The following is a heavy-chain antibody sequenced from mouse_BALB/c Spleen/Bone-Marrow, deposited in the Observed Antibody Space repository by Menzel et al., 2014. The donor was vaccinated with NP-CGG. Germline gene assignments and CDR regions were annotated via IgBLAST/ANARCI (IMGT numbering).Heavy chain of an antibody. V-gene: IGHV14-3*02. CDR2: IDPANGNT. J-gene: IGHJ4*01. Sequence: VQLQQPGAELVKPGASVKLSCTASGFNIXDTYMHWVKQRPEQGLEWIGRIDPANGNTKYDPKFQGKATITADTSSNTASLQLSSVTSEDTAVYYWGGCGIRKEEGYYYARDDGCKETSATVPP. CDR3: GGCGIRKEEGYYYARDD. D-gene: IGHD2-4*01. CDR1: GFNIXDTY.